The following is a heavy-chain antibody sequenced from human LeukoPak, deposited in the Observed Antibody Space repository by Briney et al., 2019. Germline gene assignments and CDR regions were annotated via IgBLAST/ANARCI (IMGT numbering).Heavy chain of an antibody. V-gene: IGHV3-30*03. J-gene: IGHJ4*02. CDR1: GFTFSSFG. D-gene: IGHD2-2*01. CDR3: ATSAPAANYFDY. Sequence: GTSLRLSCAASGFTFSSFGMHWVRQAPGKGLEWVAVTSHDGSNKYYADSVKGRFTISRDNSKNTLYLQMNSLRSEDTAVYYCATSAPAANYFDYWGQGTLVTVSS. CDR2: TSHDGSNK.